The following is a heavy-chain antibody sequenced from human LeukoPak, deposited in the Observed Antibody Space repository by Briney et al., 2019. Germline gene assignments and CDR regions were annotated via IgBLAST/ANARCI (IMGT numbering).Heavy chain of an antibody. CDR1: GFTFSSYA. CDR2: ISYDEYNK. D-gene: IGHD3-22*01. Sequence: GGSLRLSCAASGFTFSSYAMHWVRQAPGKGLEWVAVISYDEYNKYYADSVKGRFTISRDNSKNTLFLQMNTLRAEDTAVYYCANCDTSGYRRYYGMDVWGQGTTVTVSS. J-gene: IGHJ6*02. V-gene: IGHV3-30-3*01. CDR3: ANCDTSGYRRYYGMDV.